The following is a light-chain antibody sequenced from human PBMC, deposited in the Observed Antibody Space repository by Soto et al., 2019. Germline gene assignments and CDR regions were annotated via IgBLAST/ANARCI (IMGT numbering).Light chain of an antibody. J-gene: IGKJ4*01. CDR2: DAS. Sequence: EIVLTQSPATLSLSPGERATLSCMASQSVSRYLAWYQQKPGQAPRLLIYDASTRATDIPARFSGSGSGTDFTLTISSLLSEDFAVYYCHQYYKWPLTFGGGTKVDIK. V-gene: IGKV3-15*01. CDR3: HQYYKWPLT. CDR1: QSVSRY.